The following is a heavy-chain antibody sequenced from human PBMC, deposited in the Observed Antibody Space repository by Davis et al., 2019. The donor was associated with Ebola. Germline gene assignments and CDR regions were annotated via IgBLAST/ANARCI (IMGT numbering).Heavy chain of an antibody. D-gene: IGHD3-10*01. CDR1: GFTFDDYA. CDR2: ISWNSVSI. Sequence: PGGSLRLSCAASGFTFDDYAMHWVRQAPGKGLEWVAGISWNSVSIGYADSVKGRFTISRDNAKNSLYLQMNSLRAEDTALYYCAKGGGLWFGELLYANSNWFDPWGQGTLVTVSS. V-gene: IGHV3-9*01. CDR3: AKGGGLWFGELLYANSNWFDP. J-gene: IGHJ5*02.